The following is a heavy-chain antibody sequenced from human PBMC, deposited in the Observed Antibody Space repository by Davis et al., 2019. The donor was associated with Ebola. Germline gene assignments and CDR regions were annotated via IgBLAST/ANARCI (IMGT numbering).Heavy chain of an antibody. J-gene: IGHJ5*02. D-gene: IGHD6-13*01. V-gene: IGHV4-59*12. CDR3: AREFEAAAGPGWFDP. CDR1: GGSISSYY. Sequence: SETLSLTCTVSGGSISSYYWSWIRQPPGKGLEWIGYIYYSGSTNYNPSLKSRVTISVDTSKNQFSLKLSSVTAADTAVYYCAREFEAAAGPGWFDPWGQGTLVTVSS. CDR2: IYYSGST.